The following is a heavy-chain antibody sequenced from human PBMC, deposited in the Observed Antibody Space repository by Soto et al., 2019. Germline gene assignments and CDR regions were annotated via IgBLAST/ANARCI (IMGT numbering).Heavy chain of an antibody. D-gene: IGHD2-2*01. CDR2: INPSGGST. CDR1: GYTFTSYY. J-gene: IGHJ4*02. Sequence: QVQLVQSGAEVKKPGASVKVSCKASGYTFTSYYMHWVRQAPGQGLEWMGIINPSGGSTSYAQKFSGRGTMTRDTSTSTVYMELSSLRSEDTAVYYCARELIQILGYCSSTSCYGFDYWGQGTLVNVSS. CDR3: ARELIQILGYCSSTSCYGFDY. V-gene: IGHV1-46*03.